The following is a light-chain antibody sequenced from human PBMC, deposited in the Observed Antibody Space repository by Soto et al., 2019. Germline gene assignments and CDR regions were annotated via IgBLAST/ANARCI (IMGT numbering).Light chain of an antibody. CDR1: QGISSY. Sequence: AIRMTQSPSSLSASTVDRVTITCRSSQGISSYLGWYQQKPGKAPKLLIYAASTLQSGVPSRFSGSGSGTDFTLTISCLQSEDFATYYCQQYYSYPRTFGQGTKVDIK. V-gene: IGKV1-8*01. CDR3: QQYYSYPRT. J-gene: IGKJ1*01. CDR2: AAS.